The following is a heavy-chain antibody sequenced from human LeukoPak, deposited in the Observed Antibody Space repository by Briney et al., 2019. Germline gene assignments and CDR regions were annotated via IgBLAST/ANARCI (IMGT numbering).Heavy chain of an antibody. CDR3: ARPGNWWFDP. Sequence: ASVKVSCKTSGYIFTAYYMHWVRQAPGQGLEWMGWMNANSGDATYAQKFQGRVTMTRDTSISTAYMERSSLTSDDTAVYYCARPGNWWFDPWGQGTLVTVSS. J-gene: IGHJ5*02. D-gene: IGHD3-10*01. CDR1: GYIFTAYY. CDR2: MNANSGDA. V-gene: IGHV1-2*02.